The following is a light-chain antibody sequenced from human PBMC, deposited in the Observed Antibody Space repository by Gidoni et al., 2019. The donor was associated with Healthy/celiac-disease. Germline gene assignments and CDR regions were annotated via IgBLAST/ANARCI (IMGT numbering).Light chain of an antibody. CDR2: DAS. J-gene: IGKJ2*01. V-gene: IGKV3-11*01. Sequence: EIVLTQSPATLSLSPGERATLSCRASQSVSSYLAWYQQKPGQAPRLLIYDASNRATGIPARFSGSGSGTDFTLTISSIEPEDFAVYYCQQRSNWLMYTFGQGTKLEIK. CDR3: QQRSNWLMYT. CDR1: QSVSSY.